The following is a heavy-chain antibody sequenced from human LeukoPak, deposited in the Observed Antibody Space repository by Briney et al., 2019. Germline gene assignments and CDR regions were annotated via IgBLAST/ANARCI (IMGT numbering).Heavy chain of an antibody. Sequence: GESLKISCAASGFTFSNYGMNWVRQAPGKGLEWVSIIASGVGITYYADSVKGRFTISRDNSKNILYLQMNSLRAEDTAVYYCAKGDYYDFDYWGQGTLVTVSS. D-gene: IGHD3-10*01. J-gene: IGHJ4*02. CDR3: AKGDYYDFDY. CDR1: GFTFSNYG. CDR2: IASGVGIT. V-gene: IGHV3-23*03.